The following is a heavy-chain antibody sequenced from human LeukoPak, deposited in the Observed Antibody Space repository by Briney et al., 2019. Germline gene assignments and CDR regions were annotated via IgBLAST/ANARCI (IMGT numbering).Heavy chain of an antibody. CDR2: ISSSSNYI. V-gene: IGHV3-21*01. J-gene: IGHJ4*02. CDR1: GFTFSSYS. D-gene: IGHD6-6*01. CDR3: ARDPTSIAAPRYFDY. Sequence: GGSLRLSCAASGFTFSSYSMNWVRQAPGKGLEWVSSISSSSNYIYYADSLKGRFTISRDNAKNSLYLQMNSLRAEETAVYYCARDPTSIAAPRYFDYWGQGTLVTVSS.